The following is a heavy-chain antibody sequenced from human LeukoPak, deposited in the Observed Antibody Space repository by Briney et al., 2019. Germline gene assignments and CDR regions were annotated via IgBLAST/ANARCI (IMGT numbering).Heavy chain of an antibody. Sequence: GGTLRLSCAASGFTFSSYGMSWVRQAPGKGLEWVSAISGSGGSTYYADSVKGRFTISRDNSKNTLYLQMNSLRAKDTAVYYCAKGITMNDYWGQGTLVTVSS. J-gene: IGHJ4*02. V-gene: IGHV3-23*01. D-gene: IGHD3-22*01. CDR1: GFTFSSYG. CDR3: AKGITMNDY. CDR2: ISGSGGST.